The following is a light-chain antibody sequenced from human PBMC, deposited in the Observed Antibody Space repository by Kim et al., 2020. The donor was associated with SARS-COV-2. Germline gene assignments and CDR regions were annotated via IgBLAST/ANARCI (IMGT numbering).Light chain of an antibody. J-gene: IGKJ4*01. CDR3: QQSHTTPLLT. Sequence: DIQMTQSPSSLAASVGDRVTIACLASQSIGTYLNWYQQKPGKAPKLLIYAASTLQSGVPSRFSGSGSGTDFTLTITSLQPEDFATYYCQQSHTTPLLTFGGGTKLEI. CDR1: QSIGTY. CDR2: AAS. V-gene: IGKV1-39*01.